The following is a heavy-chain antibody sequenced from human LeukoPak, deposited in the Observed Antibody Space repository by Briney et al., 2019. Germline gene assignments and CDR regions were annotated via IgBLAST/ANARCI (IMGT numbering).Heavy chain of an antibody. V-gene: IGHV4-34*01. CDR1: GGSFSGYY. CDR3: ARGRAVRGFDP. Sequence: SETLSLTCAVYGGSFSGYYWSWIRQPPGKGLEWIGEINHSGSTNYNPSVKSRVTISVDTSKNQFSLKLSSVTAADTAVYYCARGRAVRGFDPWGQGTLVTVSS. J-gene: IGHJ5*02. CDR2: INHSGST. D-gene: IGHD3-10*01.